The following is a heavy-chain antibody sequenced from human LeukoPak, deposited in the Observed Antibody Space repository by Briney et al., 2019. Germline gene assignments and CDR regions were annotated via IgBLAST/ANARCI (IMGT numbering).Heavy chain of an antibody. CDR1: GYTFTSYD. V-gene: IGHV1-8*01. D-gene: IGHD4-23*01. CDR2: MNPNSGNT. Sequence: ASVKVSCKASGYTFTSYDINWVRQATGQGLEWMGWMNPNSGNTGYAQKFQGRVTMTRNTSISTAYMELSSLRSEDTAVYYCARWGRNYYGMDVWGQGTTVTVSS. CDR3: ARWGRNYYGMDV. J-gene: IGHJ6*02.